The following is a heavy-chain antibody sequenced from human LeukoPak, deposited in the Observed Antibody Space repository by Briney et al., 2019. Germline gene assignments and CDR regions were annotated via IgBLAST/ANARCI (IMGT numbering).Heavy chain of an antibody. V-gene: IGHV4-31*03. CDR1: GGSISSSSYY. CDR3: ARARTYYYDSSGYYPDY. D-gene: IGHD3-22*01. CDR2: IYYSGTT. Sequence: SETLSLTCTVSGGSISSSSYYWGWIRQHPGKGLEWIGYIYYSGTTYYNPSLKSRVTISVDTSKNQFSLKLSSVTAADTAVYYCARARTYYYDSSGYYPDYWGQGTLVTVSS. J-gene: IGHJ4*02.